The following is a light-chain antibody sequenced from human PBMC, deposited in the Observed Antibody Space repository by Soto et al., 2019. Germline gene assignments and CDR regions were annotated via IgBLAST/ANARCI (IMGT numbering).Light chain of an antibody. V-gene: IGLV2-14*01. CDR1: SSDVGGYNY. CDR2: DVS. CDR3: SSYTSSSTEGWV. J-gene: IGLJ3*02. Sequence: QSVLTQPASVSGSPGQSITISCTGTSSDVGGYNYVSWYQQHPGKAPKLMIYDVSNRPSGVSNRFSGSKSGNTASLTISGLQAEDEADYYCSSYTSSSTEGWVFGGGTQLTVL.